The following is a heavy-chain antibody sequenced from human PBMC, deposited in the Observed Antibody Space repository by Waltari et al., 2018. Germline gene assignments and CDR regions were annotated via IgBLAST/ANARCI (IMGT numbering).Heavy chain of an antibody. V-gene: IGHV4-34*01. D-gene: IGHD2-2*01. Sequence: QVQLQQWGAGLLKPSETLSLTCAVYGGSFSGYYWSWIRQPPGTGLEWIGEINHSGSTNYNPSLKSRVTISVDTSKNQFSLKLSAVTAADTAVYYCARGGYCSSTSCYSLHYYYYGMDVWGQGTTVTVSS. J-gene: IGHJ6*02. CDR3: ARGGYCSSTSCYSLHYYYYGMDV. CDR1: GGSFSGYY. CDR2: INHSGST.